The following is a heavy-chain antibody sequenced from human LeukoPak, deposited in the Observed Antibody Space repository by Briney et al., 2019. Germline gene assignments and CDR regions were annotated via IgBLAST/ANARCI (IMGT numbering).Heavy chain of an antibody. CDR2: FYYSGST. Sequence: SETLSLTCTASGGSISTYYWSWIRQPPGKGLEWIGYFYYSGSTNYNPSLKSRVTISVDTSKNQFSLKLRSVTAADTAVYYCARRPGYGDFALDYWGQGTLVTVSS. CDR1: GGSISTYY. D-gene: IGHD4-17*01. CDR3: ARRPGYGDFALDY. J-gene: IGHJ4*02. V-gene: IGHV4-59*01.